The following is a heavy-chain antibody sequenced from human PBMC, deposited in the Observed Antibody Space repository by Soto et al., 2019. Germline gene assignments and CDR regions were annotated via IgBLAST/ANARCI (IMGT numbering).Heavy chain of an antibody. CDR1: GYTFTSYY. D-gene: IGHD2-15*01. CDR3: ARDYADCSGGSCYTENWFDP. Sequence: ASVKVSCKASGYTFTSYYMHWVRQAPGQGLEWMGIINPSGGSTSYAQKFQGRVTMTRDTSTSTVYMELSSLRSEDTAVYYCARDYADCSGGSCYTENWFDPWGQGTLVTVSS. J-gene: IGHJ5*02. V-gene: IGHV1-46*01. CDR2: INPSGGST.